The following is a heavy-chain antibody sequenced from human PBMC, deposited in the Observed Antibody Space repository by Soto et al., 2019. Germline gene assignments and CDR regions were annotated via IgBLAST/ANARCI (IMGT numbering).Heavy chain of an antibody. J-gene: IGHJ5*02. D-gene: IGHD3-9*01. V-gene: IGHV4-59*12. Sequence: TVSGGSPSSFYWGWIRRPPGKGLEWIGYIYHSGTTRYNSSLKSRVTMSVDSSKNQFSLKLSSVTAADTAVYYCARNQQYYDILTGYQEGAWFDPWGQGTLVTVSS. CDR3: ARNQQYYDILTGYQEGAWFDP. CDR1: GGSPSSFY. CDR2: IYHSGTT.